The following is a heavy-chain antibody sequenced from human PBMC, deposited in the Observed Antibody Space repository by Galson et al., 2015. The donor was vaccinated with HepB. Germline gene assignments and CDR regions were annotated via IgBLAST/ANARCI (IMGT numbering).Heavy chain of an antibody. Sequence: PALVKPTQTLTLTCTFSGFSLSTSGVGVAWIRQPPGKAPERLALIYWDDDKRYNPSLKSRLTISKDTSKNQVVLTLTNMDPVDTGTYFCAHRRWLIATAAPSNWFDPWGQGTQVTVSS. CDR1: GFSLSTSGVG. J-gene: IGHJ5*02. V-gene: IGHV2-5*02. D-gene: IGHD6-13*01. CDR3: AHRRWLIATAAPSNWFDP. CDR2: IYWDDDK.